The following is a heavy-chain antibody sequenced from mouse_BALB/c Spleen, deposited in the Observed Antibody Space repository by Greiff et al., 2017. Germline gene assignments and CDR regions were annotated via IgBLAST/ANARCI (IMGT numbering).Heavy chain of an antibody. CDR3: ARGGSTMITTFAY. CDR2: ISYSGST. D-gene: IGHD2-4*01. Sequence: VQLQQSGPGLVKPSQSLSLTCTVTGYSITSDYAWNWIRQFPGNKLEWMGYISYSGSTSYNPSLKSRISITRDTSKNQFFLQLNSVTTEDTATYYCARGGSTMITTFAYWGQGTLVTVSA. CDR1: GYSITSDYA. J-gene: IGHJ3*01. V-gene: IGHV3-2*02.